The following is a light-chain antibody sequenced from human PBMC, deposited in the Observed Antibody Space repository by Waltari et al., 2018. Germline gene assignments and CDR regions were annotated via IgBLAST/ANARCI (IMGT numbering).Light chain of an antibody. CDR2: DDS. J-gene: IGLJ3*02. CDR1: NIGSKG. Sequence: SYVLTQPPSLSVAPGQTARITCGGNNIGSKGVHWYQQKSGQAPVLVVYDDSDRPSGIPERFSGSSSGNTATLTISRVEAGDEADYYCQVWDSSSDQGAFGGGTKLTVL. CDR3: QVWDSSSDQGA. V-gene: IGLV3-21*02.